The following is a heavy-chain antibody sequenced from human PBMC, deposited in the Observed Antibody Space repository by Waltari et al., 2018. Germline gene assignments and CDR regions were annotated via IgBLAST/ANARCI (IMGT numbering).Heavy chain of an antibody. V-gene: IGHV1-69*05. J-gene: IGHJ5*02. CDR3: ARDRLANWFDP. CDR1: GGTFSSYA. Sequence: QVQLVQSGAEVKKPGSSVKVSCKASGGTFSSYAISWVRQAPGQGLEWMGGIIPIFGTANYAQKFQGRVTITTDESTSTAYMELSSLISEDTAVYYCARDRLANWFDPWGQGTLVTVSS. D-gene: IGHD6-19*01. CDR2: IIPIFGTA.